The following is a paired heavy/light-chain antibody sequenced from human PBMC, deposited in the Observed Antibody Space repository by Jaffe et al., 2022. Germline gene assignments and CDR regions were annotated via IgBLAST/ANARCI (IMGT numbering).Light chain of an antibody. J-gene: IGKJ1*01. Sequence: DIQMTQSPSSLSASVGDGVTITCRASQTISSYLNWYQQKPGKAPKLLIYAASSLQSGVPSRFSGSGSGTDFTLTISSLQPEDFATYYCQQTYSTTWTFGQGTKVEIK. CDR2: AAS. CDR3: QQTYSTTWT. CDR1: QTISSY. V-gene: IGKV1-39*01.
Heavy chain of an antibody. J-gene: IGHJ3*01. CDR2: IYHSGST. Sequence: QVQLQESGPGLVKPSETLSLTCAVSGYSISSGYYWGWIRQPPGKGLEWIGSIYHSGSTYYNPSLKSRVTISVDTSKNQFSLRLSSVTAADTAIYYCARQRKYDSGGYYHDAFDFWGQGTMVTVSS. CDR1: GYSISSGYY. CDR3: ARQRKYDSGGYYHDAFDF. D-gene: IGHD3-22*01. V-gene: IGHV4-38-2*01.